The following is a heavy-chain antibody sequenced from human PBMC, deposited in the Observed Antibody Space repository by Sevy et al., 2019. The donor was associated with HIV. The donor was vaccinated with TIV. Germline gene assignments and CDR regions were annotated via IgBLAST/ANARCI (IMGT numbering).Heavy chain of an antibody. CDR2: IYPTDSHI. Sequence: GESLKISWKGSGYNFSGYWVGWVRQMPGKGLEWMGIIYPTDSHIIYSPSLQGQVTISVDKSITTAYLQWRSLKTSDTAMYYCARSSFYYDNSGFYPFDFWGQGTLVTVSS. CDR1: GYNFSGYW. CDR3: ARSSFYYDNSGFYPFDF. J-gene: IGHJ4*02. V-gene: IGHV5-51*01. D-gene: IGHD3-22*01.